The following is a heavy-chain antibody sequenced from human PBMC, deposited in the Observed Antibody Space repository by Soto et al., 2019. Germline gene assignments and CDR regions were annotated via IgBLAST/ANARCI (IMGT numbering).Heavy chain of an antibody. CDR2: IYFGGST. J-gene: IGHJ6*03. Sequence: EVQLVESGGGLVQPGGSLRLSCAASGFTVSSNYMSWVRQAPGKGLEWISVIYFGGSTYYADSVKGRFTISRDNSKNTLYLQMNSLRADDTAMYYCASASYVILRVVPCYDLDVWGTGTTVTVSS. V-gene: IGHV3-66*01. D-gene: IGHD3-3*01. CDR1: GFTVSSNY. CDR3: ASASYVILRVVPCYDLDV.